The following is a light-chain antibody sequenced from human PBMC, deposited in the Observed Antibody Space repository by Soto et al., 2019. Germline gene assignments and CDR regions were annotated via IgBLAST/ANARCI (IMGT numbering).Light chain of an antibody. CDR1: SSNIGSEF. J-gene: IGLJ1*01. V-gene: IGLV1-47*01. CDR3: SAWDDSLRAYV. CDR2: HNY. Sequence: QSALTQPPSASGTPGQRVTISCSGSSSNIGSEFVYWYQQLPGTAPKLLIYHNYQRPSGVPDRFSGSKSGTSGSLAISALRSEDEADYYCSAWDDSLRAYVFGAGTKLTVL.